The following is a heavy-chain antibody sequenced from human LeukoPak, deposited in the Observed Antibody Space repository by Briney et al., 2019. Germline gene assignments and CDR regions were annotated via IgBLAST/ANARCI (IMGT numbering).Heavy chain of an antibody. D-gene: IGHD6-6*01. CDR1: GFTFSSYG. Sequence: PGGSLRLSCAASGFTFSSYGMHWVRQAPGKGLEWVAVIWYDGSNKYYADSVKGRFTISRDNSKNTLYLQMNSLRAEDTAVYYCASGLEYSSSGLFGEIDYWGQGTLVTVSS. V-gene: IGHV3-33*01. CDR2: IWYDGSNK. J-gene: IGHJ4*02. CDR3: ASGLEYSSSGLFGEIDY.